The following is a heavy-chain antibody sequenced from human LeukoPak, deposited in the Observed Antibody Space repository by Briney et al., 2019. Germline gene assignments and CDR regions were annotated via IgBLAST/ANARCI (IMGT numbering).Heavy chain of an antibody. V-gene: IGHV4-34*01. CDR2: INHSGST. CDR3: ARSGSIWYTASGVDY. Sequence: SETLSLTCAVYGGSFSGYYWSWIRQPPGKGLEWIGEINHSGSTNYNPSLTSRVTISVDTSKNLFSLKLSSVTAADTAVYYGARSGSIWYTASGVDYWGQGTLVTVSS. CDR1: GGSFSGYY. D-gene: IGHD6-13*01. J-gene: IGHJ4*02.